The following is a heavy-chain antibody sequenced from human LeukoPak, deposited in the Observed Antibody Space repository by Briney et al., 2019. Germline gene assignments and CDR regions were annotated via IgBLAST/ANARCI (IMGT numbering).Heavy chain of an antibody. Sequence: PSETLSLTCTVSGVSITSYSHNYDWIRQPPGKWLEWIGGFHFSGAINYNPSLKSRVTISVDASKNQFFLKLSSVTAADTAVYYCARGGSGYYYAYYFDYWGQGTLVTVSS. CDR1: GVSITSYSHN. CDR3: ARGGSGYYYAYYFDY. V-gene: IGHV4-39*07. D-gene: IGHD3-22*01. J-gene: IGHJ4*02. CDR2: FHFSGAI.